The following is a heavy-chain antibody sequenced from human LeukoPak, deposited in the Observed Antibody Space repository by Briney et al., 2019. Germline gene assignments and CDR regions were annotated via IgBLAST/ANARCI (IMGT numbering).Heavy chain of an antibody. CDR3: ANSDFWSGYQTFDY. CDR2: ISGSGGST. V-gene: IGHV3-23*01. J-gene: IGHJ4*02. D-gene: IGHD3-3*01. CDR1: GFTFSSYA. Sequence: GGSLRLSCAASGFTFSSYAMSWVRQAPGKGLEWDSAISGSGGSTYYADSVKGRFTISRDNSKNTLYLQMNSLRAEDTAVYYCANSDFWSGYQTFDYWGQGTLVTVSS.